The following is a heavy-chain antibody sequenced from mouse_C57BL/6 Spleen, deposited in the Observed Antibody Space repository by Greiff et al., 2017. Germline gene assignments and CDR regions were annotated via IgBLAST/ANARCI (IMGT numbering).Heavy chain of an antibody. CDR2: IRSKSNNYAT. Sequence: EVQGVESGGGLVQPKGSLKLSCAASGFSFNTYAMNWVRQAPGKGLEWVARIRSKSNNYATYYADSVKDRFTISRDDSESMLYLQMNNLKTEDTAMYYCVRVDGYYSYWYFDVWGTGTTVTVSS. J-gene: IGHJ1*03. V-gene: IGHV10-1*01. D-gene: IGHD2-3*01. CDR3: VRVDGYYSYWYFDV. CDR1: GFSFNTYA.